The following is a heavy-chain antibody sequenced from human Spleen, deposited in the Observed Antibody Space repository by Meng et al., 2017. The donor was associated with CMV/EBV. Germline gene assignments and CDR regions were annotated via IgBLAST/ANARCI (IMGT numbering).Heavy chain of an antibody. Sequence: VWWLQSGSDLKQPGASVMLSCRPSVYPVTSYAINWVRQAPGQGPDWMGWIDPNTGNPTYDQGFTGRFVFSLDTSVSTAYLQINSLRADDTAVYYCARDSPLDGYSLLDYWGQGTLVTVPS. CDR2: IDPNTGNP. D-gene: IGHD5-24*01. CDR1: VYPVTSYA. V-gene: IGHV7-4-1*02. J-gene: IGHJ4*02. CDR3: ARDSPLDGYSLLDY.